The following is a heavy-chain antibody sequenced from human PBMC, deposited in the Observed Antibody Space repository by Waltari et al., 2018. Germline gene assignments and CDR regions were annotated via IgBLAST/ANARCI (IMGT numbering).Heavy chain of an antibody. D-gene: IGHD2-15*01. CDR3: AKANRHSGQDNWFDP. V-gene: IGHV3-30*18. J-gene: IGHJ5*02. CDR1: GFIFSNYG. CDR2: ISFEGLDK. Sequence: QGQLVESGGGVVQPGRSLRLTCTASGFIFSNYGMHWVRQATGKGVEWVAVISFEGLDKLYADSVKGRFTISRDNSKNTLFLELNSLTTDDTGVYFCAKANRHSGQDNWFDPWGHGAPVTVSS.